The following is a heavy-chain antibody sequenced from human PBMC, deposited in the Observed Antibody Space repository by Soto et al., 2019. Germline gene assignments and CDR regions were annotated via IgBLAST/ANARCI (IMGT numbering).Heavy chain of an antibody. CDR1: GFTFSSYA. J-gene: IGHJ5*02. Sequence: GSLRLSCAASGFTFSSYAMHWVRQAPGKGLEWVAVISYDGSNKYYADSVKGRFTISRDNSKNTLYLQMNSLRAEDTAVYYCASIAAANNWFDPWGQGTLVTVSS. D-gene: IGHD6-13*01. V-gene: IGHV3-30-3*01. CDR2: ISYDGSNK. CDR3: ASIAAANNWFDP.